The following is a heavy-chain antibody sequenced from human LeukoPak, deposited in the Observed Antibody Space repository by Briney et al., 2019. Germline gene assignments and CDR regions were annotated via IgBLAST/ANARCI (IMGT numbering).Heavy chain of an antibody. CDR1: GGTFSNYA. CDR2: IIPIFGTA. CDR3: ASSLIVGATKFDY. D-gene: IGHD1-26*01. J-gene: IGHJ4*02. V-gene: IGHV1-69*13. Sequence: SVKVSCKASGGTFSNYAISWVRQAPGQGLELMGGIIPIFGTANYAQKFQGRVTITADESTSTAYMELSSLRSEDTAVYYCASSLIVGATKFDYWGQGTLVTVSS.